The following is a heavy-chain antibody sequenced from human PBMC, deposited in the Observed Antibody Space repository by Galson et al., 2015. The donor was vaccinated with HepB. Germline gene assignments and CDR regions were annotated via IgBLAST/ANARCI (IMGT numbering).Heavy chain of an antibody. CDR3: ARHMGRDYSNFVPVPAFDI. CDR2: IYYSGST. J-gene: IGHJ3*02. D-gene: IGHD4-11*01. CDR1: GGSISSSSYY. Sequence: ETLSLTCAVSGGSISSSSYYWGWIRQPPGKGLEWIGSIYYSGSTYYNPFLKSRVTISVDTSKNQFSLKLSSVTAADTAVYYCARHMGRDYSNFVPVPAFDIWGQGTMVTVSS. V-gene: IGHV4-39*01.